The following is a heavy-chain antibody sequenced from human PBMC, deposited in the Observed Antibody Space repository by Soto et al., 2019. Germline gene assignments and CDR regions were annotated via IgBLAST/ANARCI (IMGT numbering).Heavy chain of an antibody. CDR2: TYYRSKWYN. D-gene: IGHD3-3*01. CDR1: GDSVSSNSAA. V-gene: IGHV6-1*01. CDR3: ARSLYDFWSGYYDYYYGMDV. Sequence: TLSLTCAISGDSVSSNSAAWNWIRQSPSRGLEWLGRTYYRSKWYNDYAVSVKSRITINPDTSKNQFSLQLNSVTPEDTAVYYCARSLYDFWSGYYDYYYGMDVWGQGTTVTVSS. J-gene: IGHJ6*02.